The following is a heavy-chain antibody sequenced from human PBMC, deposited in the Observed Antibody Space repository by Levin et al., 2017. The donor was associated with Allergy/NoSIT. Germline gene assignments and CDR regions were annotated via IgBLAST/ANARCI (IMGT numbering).Heavy chain of an antibody. J-gene: IGHJ4*02. CDR1: GGSIGSINW. D-gene: IGHD3-22*01. Sequence: SETLSLTCAVSGGSIGSINWWDWVRQPPGKGLEWIGEIYHNGDTNYNASLKSRVTISVDKSKNQFSLSLSSVTAADTAVYYCARDRGDFNGGGYYFDSWGQGILVTVSS. V-gene: IGHV4-4*02. CDR3: ARDRGDFNGGGYYFDS. CDR2: IYHNGDT.